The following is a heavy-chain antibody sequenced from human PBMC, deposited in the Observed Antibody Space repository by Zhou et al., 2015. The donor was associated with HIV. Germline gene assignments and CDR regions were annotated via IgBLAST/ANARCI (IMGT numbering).Heavy chain of an antibody. V-gene: IGHV3-48*02. Sequence: EVHLVESGGGLAPPGGSLRLSCAASGFAFKSFSMNWIRQVPGKGLEWIAYISGSGDTYYADSVKGRFTISTDSARNSLFLQMNSLRDEDTAIYYCARDGIVGTTISKAGQYFQYWGLGTLVTVSS. CDR3: ARDGIVGTTISKAGQYFQY. J-gene: IGHJ1*01. D-gene: IGHD1-26*01. CDR2: ISGSGDT. CDR1: GFAFKSFS.